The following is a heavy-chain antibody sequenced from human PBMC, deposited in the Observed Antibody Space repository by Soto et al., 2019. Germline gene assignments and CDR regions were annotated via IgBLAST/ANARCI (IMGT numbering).Heavy chain of an antibody. V-gene: IGHV3-73*02. CDR3: TRMGGDY. CDR2: IRSKANSYAT. CDR1: GFTFSGSA. Sequence: EVQLVESGGGLVQPGGSLTLSCAASGFTFSGSAMHWVRQASGKGREWVGRIRSKANSYATAYAASVKGRFTNSSDDSKDTAYLQMNSLKTECTAVYYCTRMGGDYWGQGTLVTVCS. D-gene: IGHD3-16*01. J-gene: IGHJ4*02.